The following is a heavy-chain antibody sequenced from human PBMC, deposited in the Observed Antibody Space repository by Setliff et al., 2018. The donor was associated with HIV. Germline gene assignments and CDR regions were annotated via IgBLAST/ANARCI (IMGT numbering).Heavy chain of an antibody. V-gene: IGHV5-51*01. D-gene: IGHD3-9*01. Sequence: GESLKISCKASGYRFTSYWIAWVRQMPGEGLEWMGIIYPGDSDTRYSPSFQGQVTISVDKSISTAYLQWNSLKASDTAIYYCARALDFLTEQLNWFFPLWGRGTLVTVSS. J-gene: IGHJ2*01. CDR1: GYRFTSYW. CDR3: ARALDFLTEQLNWFFPL. CDR2: IYPGDSDT.